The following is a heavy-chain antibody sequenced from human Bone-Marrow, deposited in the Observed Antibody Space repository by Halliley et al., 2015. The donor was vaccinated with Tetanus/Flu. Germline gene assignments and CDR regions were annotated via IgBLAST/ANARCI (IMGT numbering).Heavy chain of an antibody. V-gene: IGHV4-59*01. J-gene: IGHJ4*02. Sequence: LEWIGYIYSGGNTNYTPPLKSRVAISVDTSKSQFSLTLPSVTAADTAVYFCARAGGPYYDLDFWGQGTLVTVSS. CDR2: IYSGGNT. CDR3: ARAGGPYYDLDF. D-gene: IGHD3-3*01.